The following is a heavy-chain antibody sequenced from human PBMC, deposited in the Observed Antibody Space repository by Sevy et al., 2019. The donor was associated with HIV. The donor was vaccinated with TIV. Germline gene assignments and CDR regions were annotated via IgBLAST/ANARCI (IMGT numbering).Heavy chain of an antibody. CDR3: ARQYYGSGSYYNSFSDY. J-gene: IGHJ4*02. Sequence: GESLKISCKGSGYRFTGYWIGWVRQMPGKGLEWVGIIYPGDSDIRYNPSFRGQVTISADKSISTAYLQWSSLKASDTAMYYCARQYYGSGSYYNSFSDYWGQGTLVTVSS. V-gene: IGHV5-51*01. CDR1: GYRFTGYW. D-gene: IGHD3-10*01. CDR2: IYPGDSDI.